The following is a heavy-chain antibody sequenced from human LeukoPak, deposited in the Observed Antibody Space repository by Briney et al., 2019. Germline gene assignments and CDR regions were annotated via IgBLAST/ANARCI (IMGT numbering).Heavy chain of an antibody. CDR3: AKSTIVGATVDAFDI. CDR1: GFTFSSYV. J-gene: IGHJ3*02. V-gene: IGHV3-30*02. Sequence: GGSLRLSCAASGFTFSSYVMHWVRQAPGKGPEWVAFIRYDGTNRYYADSVKGRFTISRDNSKNTLYLQMNSLRAEDTAVYYCAKSTIVGATVDAFDIWGQGTMVTVSS. CDR2: IRYDGTNR. D-gene: IGHD1-26*01.